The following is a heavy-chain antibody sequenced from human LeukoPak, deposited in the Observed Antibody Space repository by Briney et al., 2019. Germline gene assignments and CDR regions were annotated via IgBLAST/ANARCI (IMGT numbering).Heavy chain of an antibody. Sequence: GGSLRLSCAASGFTFNTYAMSWVPPAPGKGLEWVSSISGTDSGTYYTDSVKGRFTISRDNSKNTVYLQIDSLRAEDTAVYYCAKCMSGSGVCLNFDSWGREAWSPSPQ. D-gene: IGHD2-21*02. CDR3: AKCMSGSGVCLNFDS. V-gene: IGHV3-23*01. CDR1: GFTFNTYA. CDR2: ISGTDSGT. J-gene: IGHJ4*02.